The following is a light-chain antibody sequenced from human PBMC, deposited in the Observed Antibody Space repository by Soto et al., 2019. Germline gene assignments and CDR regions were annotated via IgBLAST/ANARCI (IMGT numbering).Light chain of an antibody. V-gene: IGLV2-14*01. CDR1: SSDIGGYKY. J-gene: IGLJ1*01. CDR3: SSYTGGSTYV. Sequence: QSVLTQPASVSGSPGQSITISCTGTSSDIGGYKYVSWYQQHPGKAPKLMIYDVSNRPSGVSNRFSGSKSGNTATLTISGLQDEDEAEYYCSSYTGGSTYVFGTGTKVT. CDR2: DVS.